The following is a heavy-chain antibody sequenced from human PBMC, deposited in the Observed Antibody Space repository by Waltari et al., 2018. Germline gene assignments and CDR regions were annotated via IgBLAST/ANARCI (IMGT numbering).Heavy chain of an antibody. Sequence: GWIRQPPGQGVEWIATLSYNGATYTSPSLKSRVTMSRDTSKNKLALTLGAVTAADAAVYYCAKYIGASVGKKAFDVWGQGKMVIVSS. D-gene: IGHD5-12*01. CDR3: AKYIGASVGKKAFDV. V-gene: IGHV4-39*01. CDR2: LSYNGAT. J-gene: IGHJ3*01.